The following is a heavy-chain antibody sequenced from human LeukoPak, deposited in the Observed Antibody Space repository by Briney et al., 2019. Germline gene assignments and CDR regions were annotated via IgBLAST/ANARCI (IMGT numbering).Heavy chain of an antibody. CDR2: INHSGST. CDR1: DGSFSGYY. J-gene: IGHJ3*02. V-gene: IGHV4-34*01. D-gene: IGHD4-23*01. CDR3: ARDDYGGNRDAFDI. Sequence: SETLSLTCAVYDGSFSGYYWSWIRQPPGKGLEWIGEINHSGSTNYNPSLKSRVTISVDTSKNQFSLKLSSVTAADTAVYYCARDDYGGNRDAFDIWGQGTMVTVSS.